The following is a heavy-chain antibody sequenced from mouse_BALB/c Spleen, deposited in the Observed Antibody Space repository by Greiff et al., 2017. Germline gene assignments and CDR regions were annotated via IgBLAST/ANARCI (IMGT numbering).Heavy chain of an antibody. CDR2: ILPGSGST. CDR3: ARYGSSWDYAMDY. CDR1: GYTFSSYW. V-gene: IGHV1-9*01. J-gene: IGHJ4*01. Sequence: QVQLQQSGAELMKPGASVKISCKATGYTFSSYWIEWVKQRPGHGLEWIGEILPGSGSTNYNEKFKGKATFTADTSSNTAYMQLSSLTSEDSAVYYCARYGSSWDYAMDYWGQGTSVTVSS. D-gene: IGHD1-1*01.